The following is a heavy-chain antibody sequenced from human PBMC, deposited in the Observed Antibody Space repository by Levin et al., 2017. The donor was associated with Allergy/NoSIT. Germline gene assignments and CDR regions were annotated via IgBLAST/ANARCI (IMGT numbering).Heavy chain of an antibody. CDR2: IYYSWST. D-gene: IGHD2-2*01. J-gene: IGHJ6*02. V-gene: IGHV4-61*01. Sequence: KPSETLSLTCTVSGDSVSRYNYYWSWIRQPPGKGLEWIGFIYYSWSTAYNHSLKTRLTISLDTSKNQLSLRLSSVTAADTAVYYCARRVVVVPAAFENYYAMDVWGQGTTVTVSS. CDR1: GDSVSRYNYY. CDR3: ARRVVVVPAAFENYYAMDV.